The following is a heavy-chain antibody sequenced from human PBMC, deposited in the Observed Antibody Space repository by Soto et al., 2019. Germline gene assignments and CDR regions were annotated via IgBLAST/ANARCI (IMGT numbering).Heavy chain of an antibody. Sequence: ESLKISCKGSGYSFTSYWISWVRQMPGKGLEWMGRIDPSDSYTNYSPSFQGHVTISADKSISTAYLQSSSLKASDTAMYYCARRALSDPEGIAAAGTDYYYGMDVWGQGTTVTVSS. V-gene: IGHV5-10-1*01. J-gene: IGHJ6*02. D-gene: IGHD6-13*01. CDR1: GYSFTSYW. CDR3: ARRALSDPEGIAAAGTDYYYGMDV. CDR2: IDPSDSYT.